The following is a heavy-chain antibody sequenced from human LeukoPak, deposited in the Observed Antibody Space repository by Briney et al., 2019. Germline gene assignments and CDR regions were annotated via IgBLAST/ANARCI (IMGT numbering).Heavy chain of an antibody. J-gene: IGHJ4*02. CDR2: IYHRGST. V-gene: IGHV4-59*08. CDR3: VRHCYASGSDPLCYFDY. CDR1: GGSISPYY. D-gene: IGHD3-10*01. Sequence: SETLSLTCTVSGGSISPYYWSWIRQPPGKGLEWIGYIYHRGSTNYNPSLKSRVTISIDTSKNQFSLKVSSVTAADTAVYYCVRHCYASGSDPLCYFDYWGQGTLVTVSS.